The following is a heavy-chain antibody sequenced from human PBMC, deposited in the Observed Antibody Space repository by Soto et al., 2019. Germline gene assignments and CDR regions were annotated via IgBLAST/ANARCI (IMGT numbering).Heavy chain of an antibody. CDR3: ARGQYYDFWSGYRYFDL. Sequence: QVQLQESGPGLVKPSQTLSLTCTVSGVSISSGGYYWRWIRQHPGKGLEWIGYIYYSGSTYYNPSPNRPVTISVDTSKNQFPLKLSSVTAADTAVYYCARGQYYDFWSGYRYFDLWGGGTLVTVS. J-gene: IGHJ2*01. V-gene: IGHV4-31*01. D-gene: IGHD3-3*01. CDR2: IYYSGST. CDR1: GVSISSGGYY.